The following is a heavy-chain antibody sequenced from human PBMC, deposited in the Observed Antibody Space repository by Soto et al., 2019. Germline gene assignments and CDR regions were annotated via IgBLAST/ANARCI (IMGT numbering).Heavy chain of an antibody. CDR2: ITTSGSTI. Sequence: QVQLVESGGGLVKPGGSLRLSCAASGFTFSYYYMSWIRQAPGKGLEWISYITTSGSTIYYADSVKGRFTISRDNAKNSLFLQMNSLRAEDTAIYYCARVSGQWLLSYLGQGTLVTVSS. CDR1: GFTFSYYY. J-gene: IGHJ4*02. CDR3: ARVSGQWLLSY. D-gene: IGHD6-19*01. V-gene: IGHV3-11*01.